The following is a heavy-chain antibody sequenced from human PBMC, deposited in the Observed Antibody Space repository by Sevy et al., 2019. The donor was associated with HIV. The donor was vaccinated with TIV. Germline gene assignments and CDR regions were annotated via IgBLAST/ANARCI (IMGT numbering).Heavy chain of an antibody. CDR1: GYTFTSYD. CDR3: ARGGMIAVADSAEFYY. J-gene: IGHJ4*02. D-gene: IGHD6-19*01. V-gene: IGHV1-8*01. CDR2: MNPNSGNT. Sequence: ASVKVSCKASGYTFTSYDINWVRQATGQGLEWMGWMNPNSGNTGYAQKFQGRVTMTRNTSISTAYMELSSLRSEVTAVYYCARGGMIAVADSAEFYYWGQGIRVTVSS.